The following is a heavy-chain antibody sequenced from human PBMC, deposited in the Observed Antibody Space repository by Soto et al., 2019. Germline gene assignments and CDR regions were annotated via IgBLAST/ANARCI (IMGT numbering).Heavy chain of an antibody. CDR1: GFTCGNYW. CDR2: IHEYGNGK. J-gene: IGHJ6*02. CDR3: AGGHDAVVQAGRRENHYYYRMDV. V-gene: IGHV3-7*03. D-gene: IGHD2-2*01. Sequence: GGSLRLSCAASGFTCGNYWMNWVRQAPCKGMESVAHIHEYGNGKNYVDSVKGRFTIFRDNAQNSLLLQMNSLKPEDTAVYYCAGGHDAVVQAGRRENHYYYRMDVWGQGTTVTVSS.